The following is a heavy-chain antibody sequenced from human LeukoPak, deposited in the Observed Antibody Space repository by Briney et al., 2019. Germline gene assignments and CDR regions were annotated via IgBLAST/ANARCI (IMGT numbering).Heavy chain of an antibody. CDR2: IVGSGGST. CDR1: GFTFSSYA. D-gene: IGHD7-27*01. CDR3: AKDSLSGDGKWEVDY. Sequence: GGSLRLSCAASGFTFSSYAMSWVRQAPGKGLEWVSGIVGSGGSTYYADSVKGRFTISRDNSKNTLYLQMSSLRAEDTAVYYCAKDSLSGDGKWEVDYWGQGILVTVS. V-gene: IGHV3-23*01. J-gene: IGHJ4*02.